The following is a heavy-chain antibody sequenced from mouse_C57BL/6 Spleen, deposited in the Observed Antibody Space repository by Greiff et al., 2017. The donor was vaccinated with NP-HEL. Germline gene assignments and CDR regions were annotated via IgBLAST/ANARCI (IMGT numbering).Heavy chain of an antibody. V-gene: IGHV1-82*01. CDR3: ARGFYDGYWFAY. J-gene: IGHJ3*01. CDR1: GYAFSSSW. Sequence: QVQLQQSGPELVKPGASVKISCKASGYAFSSSWMNWVKQRPGKGLEWIGRIYPGDGDTNYNGKFKGKATLTADESSSTAYMQLSSLTSEDSAVYFCARGFYDGYWFAYWGQGTLVTVSA. CDR2: IYPGDGDT. D-gene: IGHD2-3*01.